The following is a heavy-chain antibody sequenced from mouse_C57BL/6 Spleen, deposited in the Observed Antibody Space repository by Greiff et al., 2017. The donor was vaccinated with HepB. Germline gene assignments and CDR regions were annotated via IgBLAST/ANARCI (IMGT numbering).Heavy chain of an antibody. CDR3: ARNDYGGDYAMDY. J-gene: IGHJ4*01. Sequence: EVQLQESGGGLVKPGGSLKLSCAASGFTFSDYGMHWVRQAPEKGLEWVAYISSGSSTIYYADTVKGRFTISRDNAKNTLFLQMTSLRSEDTAMYYCARNDYGGDYAMDYWGQGTSVTVSS. V-gene: IGHV5-17*01. CDR2: ISSGSSTI. D-gene: IGHD2-4*01. CDR1: GFTFSDYG.